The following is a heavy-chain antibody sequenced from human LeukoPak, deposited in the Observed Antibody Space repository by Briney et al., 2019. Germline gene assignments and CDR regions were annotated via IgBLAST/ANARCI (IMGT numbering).Heavy chain of an antibody. V-gene: IGHV1-69*05. CDR2: IITIFGTA. D-gene: IGHD2-15*01. CDR3: ARDGDRYCSGGSCYDWFDP. CDR1: GGTFSSYA. Sequence: SVKVSCKASGGTFSSYAISWVRQAPGQGLEWMGGIITIFGTANYAQKFQGRVTITTDESTSTAYMELSSLRSEDTAVYYCARDGDRYCSGGSCYDWFDPWGQGTLVTVS. J-gene: IGHJ5*02.